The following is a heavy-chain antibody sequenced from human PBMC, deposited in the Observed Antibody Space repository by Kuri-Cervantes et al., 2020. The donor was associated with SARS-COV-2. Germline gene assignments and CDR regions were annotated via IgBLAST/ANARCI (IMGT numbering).Heavy chain of an antibody. D-gene: IGHD1-1*01. CDR2: IYESGDT. J-gene: IGHJ4*02. CDR1: GASISSSTYY. CDR3: ARHYAFDNFHK. Sequence: SETLSLTCTVSGASISSSTYYWGWIRQSPGKGLEWLGSIYESGDTYYSSSLKSRLSLSVDTSKNQFSLTLTSVTAADTAIYYCARHYAFDNFHKWGQGTQVTVSS. V-gene: IGHV4-39*01.